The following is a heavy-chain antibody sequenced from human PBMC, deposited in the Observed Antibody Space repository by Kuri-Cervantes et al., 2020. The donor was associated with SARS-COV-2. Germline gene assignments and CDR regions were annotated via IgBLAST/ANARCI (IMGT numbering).Heavy chain of an antibody. CDR1: GFTFSSYW. CDR3: AKDLSGSYYFDY. V-gene: IGHV3-23*01. CDR2: ISGSGGST. Sequence: GESLKISCAASGFTFSSYWMHWVRQAPGKGLEWVSAISGSGGSTYYADSVKGRFTISRDNSKNTLYLQMNSLRAEDTAVYYCAKDLSGSYYFDYWGQGTLVTVSS. D-gene: IGHD1-26*01. J-gene: IGHJ4*02.